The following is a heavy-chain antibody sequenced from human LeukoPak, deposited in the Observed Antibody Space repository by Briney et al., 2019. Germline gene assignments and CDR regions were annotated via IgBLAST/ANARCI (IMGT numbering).Heavy chain of an antibody. J-gene: IGHJ4*02. CDR3: ARYFDNTGYAWRRFDY. V-gene: IGHV3-7*01. Sequence: GGSLRLSCAASGFTFGNFWMTWVRQAPGKGPEWLATIRQDGGDKWYVDSVKGRFTISRDNAKKSLYLQMNSLRADDTAVYYCARYFDNTGYAWRRFDYWGQGALVTVSS. D-gene: IGHD3-22*01. CDR1: GFTFGNFW. CDR2: IRQDGGDK.